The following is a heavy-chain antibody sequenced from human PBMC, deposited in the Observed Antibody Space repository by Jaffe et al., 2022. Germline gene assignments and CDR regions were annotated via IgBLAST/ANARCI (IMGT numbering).Heavy chain of an antibody. CDR3: AILGYCTGGVCYFSTGYYFDY. CDR1: GYTFTSYG. D-gene: IGHD2-8*02. J-gene: IGHJ4*02. Sequence: QVQLVQSGAEVKKPGASVKVSCKASGYTFTSYGISWVRQAPGQGLEWMGWISAYNGNTNYAQKLQGRVTMTTDTSTSTAYMELRSLRSDDTAVYYCAILGYCTGGVCYFSTGYYFDYWGQGTLVTVSS. V-gene: IGHV1-18*01. CDR2: ISAYNGNT.